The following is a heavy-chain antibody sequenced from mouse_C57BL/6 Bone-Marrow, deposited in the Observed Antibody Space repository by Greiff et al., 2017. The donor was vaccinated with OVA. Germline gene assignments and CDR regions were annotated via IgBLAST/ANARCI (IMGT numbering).Heavy chain of an antibody. D-gene: IGHD1-1*02. V-gene: IGHV1-5*01. CDR3: TGRLGSHWYFDV. CDR1: GYTFTSYW. J-gene: IGHJ1*03. CDR2: IYPGNSDT. Sequence: VQLQQSGTVLARPGASVKMSCKTSGYTFTSYWMHWVKQRPGQGLEWIGAIYPGNSDTSYNQKFKGKAKLTAVTSASTAYMELSSLTNEDAAVYYCTGRLGSHWYFDVWGTGTTVTVSS.